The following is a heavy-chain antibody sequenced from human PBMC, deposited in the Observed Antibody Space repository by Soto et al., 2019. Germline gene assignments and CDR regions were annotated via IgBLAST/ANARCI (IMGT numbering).Heavy chain of an antibody. CDR3: AKGPSIVVVACWFDP. CDR1: GFTFRNHA. J-gene: IGHJ5*02. V-gene: IGHV3-23*01. Sequence: GGSLRLPCAASGFTFRNHAIRWIRQAPGKGLEWVSAISGSGGSTYYADSVKGRFTISRDNSKNTLYLQMNSLRAEDTAVYYYAKGPSIVVVACWFDPWGQGTLVTVSS. D-gene: IGHD2-15*01. CDR2: ISGSGGST.